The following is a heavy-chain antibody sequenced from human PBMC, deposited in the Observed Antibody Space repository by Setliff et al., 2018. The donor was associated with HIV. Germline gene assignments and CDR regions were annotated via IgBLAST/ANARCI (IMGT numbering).Heavy chain of an antibody. CDR3: ARYRYYYDSSGYGRWFDP. CDR1: GGSFNDYY. CDR2: IYYSGST. D-gene: IGHD3-22*01. V-gene: IGHV4-34*01. J-gene: IGHJ5*02. Sequence: PSETLSLTCAVYGGSFNDYYWTWIRQPPGKGLEWIGNIYYSGSTYYNPSLKSRVTISVDTSENQFSLRLNSVTAADTAVYYCARYRYYYDSSGYGRWFDPWGQGTLVTAPQ.